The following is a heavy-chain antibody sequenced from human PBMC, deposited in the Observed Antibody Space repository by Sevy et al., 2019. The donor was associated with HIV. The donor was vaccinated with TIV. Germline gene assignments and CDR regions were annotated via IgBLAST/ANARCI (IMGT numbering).Heavy chain of an antibody. D-gene: IGHD3-16*02. V-gene: IGHV1-69*06. CDR3: ARARADYDYVWGSYRYDNRFDP. CDR2: TIPIFGTA. CDR1: GGTFSSYA. Sequence: ASVKVSCKASGGTFSSYAISWVRQAPGQGLEWMGGTIPIFGTANYAQKFQGRVTITADKSTSTAYMELSSLRSEDTAVYYCARARADYDYVWGSYRYDNRFDPWGQGTLVTVSS. J-gene: IGHJ5*02.